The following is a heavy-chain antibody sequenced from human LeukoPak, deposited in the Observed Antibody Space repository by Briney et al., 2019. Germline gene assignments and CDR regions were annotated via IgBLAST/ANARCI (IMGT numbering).Heavy chain of an antibody. V-gene: IGHV1-69*05. Sequence: ASVKVSCKASGGTFSSYAISWVRQAPGQGLEWMGRIIPIFGTANYAQKFQGRVTITTDESTSTAYMELNSLRSEDTAVYYCASYCSGGSCYHTDYWGQGTLVTVSS. J-gene: IGHJ4*02. CDR3: ASYCSGGSCYHTDY. CDR2: IIPIFGTA. D-gene: IGHD2-15*01. CDR1: GGTFSSYA.